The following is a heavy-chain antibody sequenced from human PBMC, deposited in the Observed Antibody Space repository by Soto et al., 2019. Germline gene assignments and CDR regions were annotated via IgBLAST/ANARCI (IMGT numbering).Heavy chain of an antibody. CDR1: GFTFSSYG. CDR2: ISYDGSNK. Sequence: GGSLRLSCAASGFTFSSYGMHWVRQAPGKGLEGVAVISYDGSNKYYADSVKGRFTISRDNSKNTLYLQMNSLRAEDTAVYYCAKDQGIVATITGFDYWGQGTPVTVSS. D-gene: IGHD5-12*01. CDR3: AKDQGIVATITGFDY. V-gene: IGHV3-30*18. J-gene: IGHJ4*02.